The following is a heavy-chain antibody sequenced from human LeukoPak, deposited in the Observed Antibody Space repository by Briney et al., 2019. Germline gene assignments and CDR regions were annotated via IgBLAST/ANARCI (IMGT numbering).Heavy chain of an antibody. Sequence: GGSLRLSCAASGFTFSSYAMRWVRQAPGKGLEWVAVISYDGSNKYYADSVKGRFTISRDNSKNTLYLQMNSLRAEDTAVYYCAREGVSSGWYCIFDYWGQGTLVTVSS. J-gene: IGHJ4*02. CDR2: ISYDGSNK. CDR1: GFTFSSYA. D-gene: IGHD6-19*01. V-gene: IGHV3-30-3*01. CDR3: AREGVSSGWYCIFDY.